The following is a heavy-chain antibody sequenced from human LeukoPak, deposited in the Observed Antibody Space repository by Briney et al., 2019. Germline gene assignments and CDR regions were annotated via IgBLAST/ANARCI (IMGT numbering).Heavy chain of an antibody. Sequence: PGGSLRLSCAASGFTFSSYAMSWVRQAPGKGLVWVSRISSDRNTTGYADSVKGRFTISRDNAKNTLFLQMNSLRAEDTAVYYCVRSGYYFDSSGYYMADYWGQGTLVTVSS. CDR2: ISSDRNTT. D-gene: IGHD3-22*01. J-gene: IGHJ4*02. CDR3: VRSGYYFDSSGYYMADY. CDR1: GFTFSSYA. V-gene: IGHV3-74*01.